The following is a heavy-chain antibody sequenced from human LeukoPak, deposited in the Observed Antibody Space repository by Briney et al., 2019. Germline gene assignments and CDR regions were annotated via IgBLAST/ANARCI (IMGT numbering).Heavy chain of an antibody. D-gene: IGHD6-13*01. CDR2: IIPILGIA. J-gene: IGHJ6*02. CDR1: GGTFSSYA. V-gene: IGHV1-69*04. CDR3: ARDSPPYSSSPYYYYGMDV. Sequence: VASVKVSCKASGGTFSSYAISWVRQAPGQGLEWMGRIIPILGIANYAQKFQGRVTITADKSTSTAYMELSSLRSEDTAVYYCARDSPPYSSSPYYYYGMDVWGQGTTVTVSS.